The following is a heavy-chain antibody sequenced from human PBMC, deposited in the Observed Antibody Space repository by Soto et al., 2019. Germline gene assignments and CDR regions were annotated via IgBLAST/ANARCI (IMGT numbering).Heavy chain of an antibody. J-gene: IGHJ4*02. CDR3: ASSPDGYNKGY. CDR2: INAGNGNT. D-gene: IGHD5-12*01. V-gene: IGHV1-3*01. CDR1: GYTFTSYA. Sequence: ASVKVSCKASGYTFTSYAMHWVRQAPGQRLEWMGWINAGNGNTKYSQKLQGRVTMTTDTSTSTAYMELRSLRSDDTAVYYCASSPDGYNKGYWGQGTLVTVSS.